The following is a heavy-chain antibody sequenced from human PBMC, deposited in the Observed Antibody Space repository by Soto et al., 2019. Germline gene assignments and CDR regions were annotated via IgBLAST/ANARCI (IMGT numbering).Heavy chain of an antibody. J-gene: IGHJ5*02. CDR1: GGSISSSNW. CDR2: ISHSGTT. D-gene: IGHD2-2*01. CDR3: ARVRTFCSSTSCYLDP. Sequence: QVQLQESGPGLVKPSDTLSLTCAVSGGSISSSNWWNWVRQSPAKGLEWIGEISHSGTTNYNPSLKSRLTISIDRSKNQCSLKLSSVTAADTAVYYCARVRTFCSSTSCYLDPWGQGTLVTVSA. V-gene: IGHV4-4*02.